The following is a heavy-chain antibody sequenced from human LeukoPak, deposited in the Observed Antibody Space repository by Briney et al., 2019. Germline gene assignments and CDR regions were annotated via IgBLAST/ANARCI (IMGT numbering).Heavy chain of an antibody. J-gene: IGHJ3*02. Sequence: SETLSLTCTVSGGSISSYYWSWIRQPPGKGLEWIGYIYYSGSTNYNPSLKSRVTISVDTSKNQFSLKLGSVTAADTAVYYCARGAAAGTPYDAFDIWGQGTMVTVSS. CDR2: IYYSGST. CDR3: ARGAAAGTPYDAFDI. CDR1: GGSISSYY. D-gene: IGHD6-13*01. V-gene: IGHV4-59*01.